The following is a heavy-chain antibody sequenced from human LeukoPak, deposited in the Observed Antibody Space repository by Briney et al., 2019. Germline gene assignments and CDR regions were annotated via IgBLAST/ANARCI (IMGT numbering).Heavy chain of an antibody. Sequence: SETLSLTCTVSGGSLSSYYWSWIRQPPGKGLEWIGYIYYSGSTNYNPSLKSRVTISVDTSKNQFSLKLSSVTAADTAVYYCASHSRSYWYFDLWGRGTLVTVSS. D-gene: IGHD1-26*01. CDR2: IYYSGST. J-gene: IGHJ2*01. CDR1: GGSLSSYY. CDR3: ASHSRSYWYFDL. V-gene: IGHV4-59*01.